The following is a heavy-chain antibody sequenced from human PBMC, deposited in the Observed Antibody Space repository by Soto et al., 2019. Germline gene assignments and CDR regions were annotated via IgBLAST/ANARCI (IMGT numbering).Heavy chain of an antibody. CDR3: ARDHKRRITIFGVVGYFDL. V-gene: IGHV1-18*01. D-gene: IGHD3-3*01. CDR1: GYTFTSYG. J-gene: IGHJ2*01. CDR2: ISAYNGNT. Sequence: QVQLVQSGAEVKKPGASVKVSCKASGYTFTSYGISWVRQAPGQGLEGMGWISAYNGNTNYAQKRQGRVTMTTDTSTSTAYMELRSLRSDDTAVYYCARDHKRRITIFGVVGYFDLWGRGTLVTVSS.